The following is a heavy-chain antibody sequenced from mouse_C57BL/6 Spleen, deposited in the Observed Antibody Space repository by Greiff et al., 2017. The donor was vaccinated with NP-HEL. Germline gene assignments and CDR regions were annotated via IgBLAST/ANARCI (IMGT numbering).Heavy chain of an antibody. CDR3: TRDDGNPYYYAMDY. CDR1: GFTFSSYA. D-gene: IGHD2-1*01. V-gene: IGHV5-9-1*02. J-gene: IGHJ4*01. Sequence: EVQVVESGEGLVKPGGSLKLSCAASGFTFSSYAMSWVRQTPEKRLEWVAYISSGGDYIYYADTVKGRFTISRDNARNTLYLQMSSLKSEDTAMYYCTRDDGNPYYYAMDYWGQGTSVTVSS. CDR2: ISSGGDYI.